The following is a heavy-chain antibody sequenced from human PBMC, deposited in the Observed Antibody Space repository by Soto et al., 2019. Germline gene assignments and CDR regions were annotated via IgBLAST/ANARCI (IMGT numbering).Heavy chain of an antibody. CDR1: NFSIFSYH. Sequence: SSTXSLTCTFSNFSIFSYHFFLIRHSPGKGLEWIGSVSHSWITKYDPSLKGRVTISEDTSKNQIYLSVDSVTAADTALYYCARGSDSSGDDFDIWGRGTMVTVSS. J-gene: IGHJ3*02. CDR2: VSHSWIT. CDR3: ARGSDSSGDDFDI. D-gene: IGHD6-19*01. V-gene: IGHV4-59*01.